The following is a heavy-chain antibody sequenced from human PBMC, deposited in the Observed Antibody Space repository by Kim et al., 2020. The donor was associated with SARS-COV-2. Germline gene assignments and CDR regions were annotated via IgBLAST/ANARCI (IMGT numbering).Heavy chain of an antibody. V-gene: IGHV3-23*01. J-gene: IGHJ2*01. CDR2: ISGSGGST. CDR1: GFTFSSYA. CDR3: AKVLTVPRGYWYFDL. Sequence: GGSLRLSCAASGFTFSSYAMSWVRQAPGKGLEWVSAISGSGGSTYYADSVKGRFTISRDNSKNTLYLQMNSLRAEDTAVYYCAKVLTVPRGYWYFDLWGRGTLVTVSS. D-gene: IGHD4-17*01.